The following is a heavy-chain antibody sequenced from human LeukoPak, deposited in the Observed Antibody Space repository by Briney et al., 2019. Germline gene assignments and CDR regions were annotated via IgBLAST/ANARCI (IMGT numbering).Heavy chain of an antibody. D-gene: IGHD3-22*01. V-gene: IGHV1-18*01. Sequence: ASVKVSCKASGYTFTSYDISWVRHAPGRGLEWMSWISAYNGNTNYAQKLQGRVTMTTDASTSTAYMELRSLRSDDTAVYYCARALSSYYYDSSGYRFDYWGQGTLVTVSS. CDR3: ARALSSYYYDSSGYRFDY. CDR1: GYTFTSYD. J-gene: IGHJ4*02. CDR2: ISAYNGNT.